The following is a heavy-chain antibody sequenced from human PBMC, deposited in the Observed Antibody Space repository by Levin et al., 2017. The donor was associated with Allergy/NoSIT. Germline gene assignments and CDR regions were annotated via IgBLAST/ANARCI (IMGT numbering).Heavy chain of an antibody. D-gene: IGHD3-16*01. J-gene: IGHJ4*02. CDR3: AALGSFDY. CDR2: ITSDGSHK. Sequence: PGGSLRLSCTASGLTFTDYGVHWVRQAPDKGLEWVAIITSDGSHKYYADSVRGRFTISRDNSRNTVYLQMNSPRVEDTAVYFCAALGSFDYWGLGTLVTVSS. V-gene: IGHV3-30*03. CDR1: GLTFTDYG.